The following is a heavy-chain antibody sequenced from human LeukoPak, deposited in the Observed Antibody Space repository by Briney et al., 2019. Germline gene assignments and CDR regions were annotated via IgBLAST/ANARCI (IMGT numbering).Heavy chain of an antibody. CDR3: ARGNYYGSGTYWPHFDY. CDR2: INSDGSST. CDR1: EFTFSSYW. J-gene: IGHJ4*02. Sequence: GGSLRLSCTASEFTFSSYWMHWVRQTPGKGLVWASRINSDGSSTSYADSAKGRFTISRDNAKNTLYLQMNSLRAEDTAVYYCARGNYYGSGTYWPHFDYWGQGALVTVSS. V-gene: IGHV3-74*01. D-gene: IGHD3-10*01.